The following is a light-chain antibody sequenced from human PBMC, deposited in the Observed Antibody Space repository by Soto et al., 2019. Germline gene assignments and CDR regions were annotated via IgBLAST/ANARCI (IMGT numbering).Light chain of an antibody. Sequence: QAVVTQEPSLTVSPGGTVTLTCGSSTGAVTSGHYPYWFQQKPGQAPRTLIHDTSNKHSWTPARFSGSLLGGKAALTLSGAQPEDEAEYYCLLSYSGALDVFGTGTKVTVL. CDR2: DTS. CDR3: LLSYSGALDV. CDR1: TGAVTSGHY. J-gene: IGLJ1*01. V-gene: IGLV7-46*01.